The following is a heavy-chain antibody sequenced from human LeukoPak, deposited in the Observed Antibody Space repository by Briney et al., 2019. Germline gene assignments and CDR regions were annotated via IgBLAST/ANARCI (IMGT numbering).Heavy chain of an antibody. Sequence: ASVKVSCKASGYTFTSYGISWVRQAPGRGLEWMGWISAYNGNTNYAQKLQGRVTMTTDTSTSTAYMELRSLRSDDTAVYYCARLMAAAGYNWFDPWGQGTLVTVSS. CDR1: GYTFTSYG. D-gene: IGHD6-13*01. CDR3: ARLMAAAGYNWFDP. J-gene: IGHJ5*02. CDR2: ISAYNGNT. V-gene: IGHV1-18*01.